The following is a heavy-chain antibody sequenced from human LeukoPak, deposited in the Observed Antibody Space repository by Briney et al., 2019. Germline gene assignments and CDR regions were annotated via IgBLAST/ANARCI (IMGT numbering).Heavy chain of an antibody. D-gene: IGHD3-3*01. Sequence: ASVKVSCKASGGTFTSYAITWVRQAPGQGLEWMGGIIPIFGTANYAQKSQGRVTITTDESTSTAYMELSSLRSEDTAVYYCARRSGLDDFWSGPYYYMDVWGKGTTVTVSS. V-gene: IGHV1-69*05. J-gene: IGHJ6*03. CDR2: IIPIFGTA. CDR1: GGTFTSYA. CDR3: ARRSGLDDFWSGPYYYMDV.